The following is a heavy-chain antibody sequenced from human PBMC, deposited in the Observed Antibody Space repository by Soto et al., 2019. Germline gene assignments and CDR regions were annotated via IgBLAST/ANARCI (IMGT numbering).Heavy chain of an antibody. CDR3: ARGRPTGYSYYGMDV. CDR2: ISYDGSNK. J-gene: IGHJ6*02. V-gene: IGHV3-30*03. Sequence: PEGSLRLSCAASGFTFSSYGMHWVRQAPGKGLEWVAVISYDGSNKYYADSVKGRFTISRDNSKNTLYLQMNSLRAEDTAVYFCARGRPTGYSYYGMDVWGQGTTVTVSS. CDR1: GFTFSSYG. D-gene: IGHD1-1*01.